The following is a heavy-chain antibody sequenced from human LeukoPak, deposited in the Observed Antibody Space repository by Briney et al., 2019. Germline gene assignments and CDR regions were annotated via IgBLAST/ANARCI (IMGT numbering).Heavy chain of an antibody. Sequence: SETLSLTCAVSGGSISSGGYSWSWIRQPPGKGLEWIGYIYHSGSTYYNPSLKSRVTISGDRSKNQFSLKLSSVTAADTAVYYCARVDDSSGSVDYWGQGTLVTVSS. CDR1: GGSISSGGYS. CDR3: ARVDDSSGSVDY. CDR2: IYHSGST. D-gene: IGHD3-22*01. V-gene: IGHV4-30-2*01. J-gene: IGHJ4*02.